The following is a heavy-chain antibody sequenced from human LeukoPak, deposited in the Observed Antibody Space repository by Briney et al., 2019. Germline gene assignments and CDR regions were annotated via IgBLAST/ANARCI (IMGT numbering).Heavy chain of an antibody. J-gene: IGHJ4*02. CDR2: IYYSGST. D-gene: IGHD1-26*01. V-gene: IGHV4-39*07. CDR3: ARDRESPIVGADDY. Sequence: SETLSLTCTVSGGSISSSSYYWGWIRQPPGKGLEWIGSIYYSGSTYYNPSLKSRVTISVDTSKNQFSLKLSSVTAADTAVYYCARDRESPIVGADDYWGQGTLVTVSS. CDR1: GGSISSSSYY.